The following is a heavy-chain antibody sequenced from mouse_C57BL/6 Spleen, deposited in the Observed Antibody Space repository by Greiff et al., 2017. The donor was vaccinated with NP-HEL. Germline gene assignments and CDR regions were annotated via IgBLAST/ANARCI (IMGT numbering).Heavy chain of an antibody. CDR3: AREEVDY. V-gene: IGHV1-82*01. CDR1: GYAFSSSW. J-gene: IGHJ2*01. Sequence: VKLQESGPELVKPGASVKISCKASGYAFSSSWMNWVKQRPGKGLEWIGRIYPGAGDTNYNGKFKGKGTLTADKSSSTAYMQLSSLTSEDSSVYFCAREEVDYWGQGTTHTVSS. CDR2: IYPGAGDT.